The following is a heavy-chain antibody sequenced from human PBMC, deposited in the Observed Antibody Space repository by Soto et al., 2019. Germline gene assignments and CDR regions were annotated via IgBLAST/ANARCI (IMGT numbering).Heavy chain of an antibody. V-gene: IGHV4-39*01. CDR2: IYFTGNT. CDR1: GDSSSNKNYY. J-gene: IGHJ3*02. Sequence: SETLSPTCTVSGDSSSNKNYYWGWIRQSPGKGLEWLGDIYFTGNTYYNPSLKGRVTIFLDTSKNSFSLNLTSVTATDAAIYYCARHWPAGSDAFDIWGQGTMVTVSS. CDR3: ARHWPAGSDAFDI. D-gene: IGHD6-13*01.